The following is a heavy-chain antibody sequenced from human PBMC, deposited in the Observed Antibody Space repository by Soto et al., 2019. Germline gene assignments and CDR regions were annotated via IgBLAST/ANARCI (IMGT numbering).Heavy chain of an antibody. CDR3: AKGGYCSSTSCPFNWFDP. V-gene: IGHV3-23*01. CDR1: GFTFSSYA. J-gene: IGHJ5*02. D-gene: IGHD2-2*01. Sequence: GGSLRLSCAASGFTFSSYAMSWVRQAPGKGLEWVSAISGSGGSTYYADSVKGRFTISRDNSKNTLYLQMNSLRAEDTAVYYCAKGGYCSSTSCPFNWFDPWGQGTLVTVSS. CDR2: ISGSGGST.